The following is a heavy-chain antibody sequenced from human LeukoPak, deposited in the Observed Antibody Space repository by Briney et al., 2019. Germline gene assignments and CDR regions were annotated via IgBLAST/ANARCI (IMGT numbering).Heavy chain of an antibody. V-gene: IGHV4-59*01. J-gene: IGHJ3*02. CDR2: IYYSGST. CDR3: ARFEASASNAFDI. CDR1: GGSIRSYH. Sequence: SETLSLTCTVSGGSIRSYHWSWIRQPPGKGLECIGHIYYSGSTNYNPSLKSRVTISVDTSKNQFSLKLSSVTAADTAVYYCARFEASASNAFDIWGRGTMVTVSS.